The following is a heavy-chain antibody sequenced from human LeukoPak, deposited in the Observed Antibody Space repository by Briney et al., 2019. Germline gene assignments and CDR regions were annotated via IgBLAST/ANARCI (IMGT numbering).Heavy chain of an antibody. CDR2: IYHSGSP. D-gene: IGHD1-26*01. CDR3: ARGTVTGGSYFDFDY. V-gene: IGHV4-4*02. Sequence: SETLSLTCAVSGGSISSNNWWGWVRQPPGKGLEWIGEIYHSGSPNYNPSLKSRVTISVDKSRNHFSLNLSSVTAADTAVYYCARGTVTGGSYFDFDYWGQGTLVTVSS. CDR1: GGSISSNNW. J-gene: IGHJ4*02.